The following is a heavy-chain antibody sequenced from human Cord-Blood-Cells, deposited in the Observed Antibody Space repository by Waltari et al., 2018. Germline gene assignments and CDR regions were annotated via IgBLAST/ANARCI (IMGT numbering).Heavy chain of an antibody. Sequence: EVQLVQSGAEVKKPGESLKTSCKGSGYSFTSYWMGRVRRILGEGLEWAGIICPGHSETRYSPVFKGQVTISTAKYSSTAYLQSSSLKASDSAMYYCARGNCSSTSCYSYFDYWGQGTLVTVSS. V-gene: IGHV5-51*01. D-gene: IGHD2-2*02. CDR2: ICPGHSET. CDR1: GYSFTSYW. J-gene: IGHJ4*02. CDR3: ARGNCSSTSCYSYFDY.